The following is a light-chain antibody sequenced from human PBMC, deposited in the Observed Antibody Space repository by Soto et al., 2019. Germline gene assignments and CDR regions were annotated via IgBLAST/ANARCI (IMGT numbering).Light chain of an antibody. V-gene: IGKV1-5*01. CDR2: DAS. CDR3: QQYNSYPWT. CDR1: QSSSSW. Sequence: DIQMTQSPSTRSASVGDRVTITCRASQSSSSWLAWYQQKPGKAPKLLIYDASSLESGVPLRFSCSGSGTEFTLTISSLQPDDSATYYCQQYNSYPWTFGQGTKVQIK. J-gene: IGKJ1*01.